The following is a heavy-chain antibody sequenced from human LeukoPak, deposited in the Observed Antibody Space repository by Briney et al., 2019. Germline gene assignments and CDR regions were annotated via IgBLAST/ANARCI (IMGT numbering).Heavy chain of an antibody. V-gene: IGHV4-61*02. D-gene: IGHD4-23*01. J-gene: IGHJ5*02. Sequence: SETLSLTCTVSAGSISSAGYYWSWIRLPAGKGLEWIGRIYAAGNTNYNPSLERRVTISVDTSKNQFSLELTSVTAADTAVYYCARELGSDYGGYSPWGQGTLVTVSS. CDR2: IYAAGNT. CDR3: ARELGSDYGGYSP. CDR1: AGSISSAGYY.